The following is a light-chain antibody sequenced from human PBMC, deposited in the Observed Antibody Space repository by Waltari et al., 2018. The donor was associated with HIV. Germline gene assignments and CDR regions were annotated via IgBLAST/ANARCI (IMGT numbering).Light chain of an antibody. Sequence: QSALPQPASVSGSPGQSIPIPCTSSRCYVGDFNFVSWYQPRPGKAPKVMIYDFIYRPSGVSKRFSGSKSANTASLTISGLQAEDEAVYYCCSYTSSDTLWVFGGGTKLTVL. CDR2: DFI. CDR1: RCYVGDFNF. CDR3: CSYTSSDTLWV. J-gene: IGLJ3*02. V-gene: IGLV2-14*03.